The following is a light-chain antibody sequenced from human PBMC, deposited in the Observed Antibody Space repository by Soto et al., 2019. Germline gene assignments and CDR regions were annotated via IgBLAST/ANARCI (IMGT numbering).Light chain of an antibody. V-gene: IGLV2-23*01. J-gene: IGLJ2*01. Sequence: QSALTQPASVSGSPGQSITIACTGTSNDVGSYNLVSWYQQHPGKAPKLLIYEGSKRPSGVSYRFSGSKSGNTASLTISGLQAEDEADYYCSSYAGATNSVVFGGGTKLTVL. CDR2: EGS. CDR1: SNDVGSYNL. CDR3: SSYAGATNSVV.